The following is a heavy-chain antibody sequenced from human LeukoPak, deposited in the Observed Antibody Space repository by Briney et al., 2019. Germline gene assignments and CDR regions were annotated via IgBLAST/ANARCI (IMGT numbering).Heavy chain of an antibody. J-gene: IGHJ3*02. CDR2: ISAYNGNT. D-gene: IGHD3-10*01. V-gene: IGHV1-18*01. CDR1: GYTFTSYG. CDR3: ARVSYGSGSYIDAFDI. Sequence: GASVKVSCKASGYTFTSYGISWVRQAPGQGLEWMGWISAYNGNTNYAQKFQGRVTITRNTSISTAYMELSSLRSEDTAVYYCARVSYGSGSYIDAFDIWGQGTMVTVSS.